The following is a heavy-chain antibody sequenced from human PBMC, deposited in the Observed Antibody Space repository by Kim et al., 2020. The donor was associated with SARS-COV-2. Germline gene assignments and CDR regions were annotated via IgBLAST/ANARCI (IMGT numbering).Heavy chain of an antibody. Sequence: GGSLGLSCAASGFTFNTYGIHWVRQAPGKGLEWVAVISYDGSHKYYADSVKGRFTISRDNSKNTLYLQMNSLRTEDTAVYYCAKSFSGSYFGYDYWGQGTLVTVSS. D-gene: IGHD1-26*01. CDR1: GFTFNTYG. J-gene: IGHJ4*02. CDR2: ISYDGSHK. CDR3: AKSFSGSYFGYDY. V-gene: IGHV3-30*18.